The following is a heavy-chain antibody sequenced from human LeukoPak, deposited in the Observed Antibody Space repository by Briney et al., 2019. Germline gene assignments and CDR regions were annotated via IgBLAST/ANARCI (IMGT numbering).Heavy chain of an antibody. J-gene: IGHJ4*02. CDR1: GFTVSSSY. Sequence: PGGSLRLSCAASGFTVSSSYMSWVRQAPGKGLEWVSVIYSGGSTYYADSVKGRFTISRDNSKNTLYLQMNSLRAEDTAVYYCARAPPTWSTYYFDYWGQGTLVTVSS. CDR3: ARAPPTWSTYYFDY. V-gene: IGHV3-66*01. D-gene: IGHD2/OR15-2a*01. CDR2: IYSGGST.